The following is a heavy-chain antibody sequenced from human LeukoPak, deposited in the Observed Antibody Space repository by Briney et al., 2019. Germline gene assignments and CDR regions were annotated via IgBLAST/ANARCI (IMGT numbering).Heavy chain of an antibody. CDR2: ISSSSSTI. D-gene: IGHD2-2*01. J-gene: IGHJ3*02. CDR1: GFTFSSYS. CDR3: ARDGSPIVVVPAAMSDAFDI. V-gene: IGHV3-48*01. Sequence: GGSLRLSCAASGFTFSSYSMNWVRQAPGKGLEWVSYISSSSSTIYYADSVKGRFTISRDNAKNSLYLQMNSLRAEDTAVYYCARDGSPIVVVPAAMSDAFDIWGQGTMVTASS.